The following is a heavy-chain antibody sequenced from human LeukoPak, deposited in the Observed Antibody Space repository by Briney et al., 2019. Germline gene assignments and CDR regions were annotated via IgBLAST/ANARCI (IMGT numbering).Heavy chain of an antibody. CDR2: INSDGSST. D-gene: IGHD2-2*01. V-gene: IGHV3-74*01. J-gene: IGHJ6*03. CDR1: GFTFSSYW. CDR3: ARDHLLEDRDYYYYYYMDV. Sequence: PGGSLRLSCAASGFTFSSYWMHWVRQAPGKGLVWVSRINSDGSSTSYADSVKGRFTISRDNAKNSLYLQMNSLRAEDTAVYHCARDHLLEDRDYYYYYYMDVWGKGTTVTVSS.